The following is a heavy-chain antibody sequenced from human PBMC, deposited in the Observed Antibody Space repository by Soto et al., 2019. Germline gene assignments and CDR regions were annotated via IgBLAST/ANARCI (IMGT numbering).Heavy chain of an antibody. CDR2: IIPIFGTA. CDR1: GGTFSSYG. V-gene: IGHV1-69*06. J-gene: IGHJ4*02. D-gene: IGHD3-22*01. Sequence: PSVKVSCKASGGTFSSYGISWVRQAPGQGLEWMGGIIPIFGTANYAQKFQGRVTITADKSTSTAYMELSSLRSEDTAVYYCARSTHYYDSSGWGQGTLVTVSS. CDR3: ARSTHYYDSSG.